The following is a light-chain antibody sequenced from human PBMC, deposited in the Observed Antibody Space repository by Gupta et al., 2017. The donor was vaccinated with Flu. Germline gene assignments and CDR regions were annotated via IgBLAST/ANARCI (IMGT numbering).Light chain of an antibody. V-gene: IGKV3-20*01. CDR1: QRITSGY. Sequence: GTLSLSPGETATLSGRASQRITSGYLAWYQQRPGQAPTLLIYNATSRAAGIPDRISGSDSGTDFSLTITSLEPEDFGVYYCQQYDSSPQSFGPGTRVAVK. J-gene: IGKJ3*01. CDR2: NAT. CDR3: QQYDSSPQS.